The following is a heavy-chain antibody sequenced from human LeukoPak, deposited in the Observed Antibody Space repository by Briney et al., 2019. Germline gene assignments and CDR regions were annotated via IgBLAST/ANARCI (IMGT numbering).Heavy chain of an antibody. J-gene: IGHJ4*02. CDR2: IYYSGST. V-gene: IGHV4-59*01. Sequence: SETLSLTCAVYGGSFTGYYWSWIRQPPGKGLEWIGYIYYSGSTNYNPSLKSRVTISVDTSKNQFSLKLSSVTAADTAVYYCARSHLYDTTLSGYFDYWGQGTLVTVSS. D-gene: IGHD3-22*01. CDR1: GGSFTGYY. CDR3: ARSHLYDTTLSGYFDY.